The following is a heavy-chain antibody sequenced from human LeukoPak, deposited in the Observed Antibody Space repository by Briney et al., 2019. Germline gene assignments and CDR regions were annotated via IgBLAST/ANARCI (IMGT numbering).Heavy chain of an antibody. D-gene: IGHD6-6*01. J-gene: IGHJ5*02. Sequence: GGSLRLSCAASGFTFSSYALHWVRQAPGKGLEWVAVISYDGGKEYYADSVKGRFIISRDNSKNTLYLQMSSLRGEDTAVYYCARDRNSASSNNWFDPWGQGTLVTVSS. CDR1: GFTFSSYA. V-gene: IGHV3-30-3*01. CDR3: ARDRNSASSNNWFDP. CDR2: ISYDGGKE.